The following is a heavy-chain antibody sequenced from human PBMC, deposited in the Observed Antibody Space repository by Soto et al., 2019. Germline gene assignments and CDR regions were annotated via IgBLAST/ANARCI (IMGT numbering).Heavy chain of an antibody. CDR1: GFSFDNYA. CDR3: AKAIEGSSDGYTSIFRPPDY. CDR2: ISHDGSKK. J-gene: IGHJ4*01. Sequence: GGSLRLSCTASGFSFDNYAMHWSRQAPGKGLEWVAVISHDGSKKNYTDSVKGRFTISRDNSKSTLYLQLNSLRAEDTAVYFCAKAIEGSSDGYTSIFRPPDYWGHGTLVTVSS. D-gene: IGHD5-18*01. V-gene: IGHV3-30*18.